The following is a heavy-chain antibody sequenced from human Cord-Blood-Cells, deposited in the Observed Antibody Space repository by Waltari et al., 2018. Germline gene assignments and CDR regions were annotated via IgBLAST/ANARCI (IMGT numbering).Heavy chain of an antibody. CDR3: ARGIDFMITFGGVIANWFDP. J-gene: IGHJ5*02. V-gene: IGHV1-2*02. D-gene: IGHD3-16*02. CDR2: INPNSGGT. CDR1: GYTFTGYY. Sequence: QVQLVQSGAAVKKPGASVTLSCKASGYTFTGYYMHWVRQAPGQGLEWMGWINPNSGGTNYAQKFQGRVTMTRDTSISTAYMELSRLRSDDTAVYYCARGIDFMITFGGVIANWFDPWGQGTLVTVSS.